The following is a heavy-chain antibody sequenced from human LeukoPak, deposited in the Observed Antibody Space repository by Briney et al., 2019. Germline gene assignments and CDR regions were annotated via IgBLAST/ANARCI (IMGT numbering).Heavy chain of an antibody. J-gene: IGHJ4*02. V-gene: IGHV1-18*01. D-gene: IGHD3-22*01. Sequence: ASVTVSCTASGYTFSSYGISWVRQAPGQGLEWMAWISAYNGKTNYAQKLQGRVTMTTDTSTSTAYMELRSLRSDDTAVYYCARDARHYYDSSGYSENPLDYWGQGTLVTVSS. CDR3: ARDARHYYDSSGYSENPLDY. CDR1: GYTFSSYG. CDR2: ISAYNGKT.